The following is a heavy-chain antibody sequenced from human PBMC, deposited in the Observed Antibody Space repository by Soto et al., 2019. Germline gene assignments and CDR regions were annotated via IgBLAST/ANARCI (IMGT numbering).Heavy chain of an antibody. CDR1: GYTFTSYA. CDR2: INAGNGNT. CDR3: ARDRGGLLWFGEWDYYYYGMDV. Sequence: QVQLVQSGAEVKKPGASVKVSCKASGYTFTSYAMHWVRQAPGQRLEWMGWINAGNGNTKYSQKFQGRVTITRDTPASTAYMELSSLRSEDTAVYYCARDRGGLLWFGEWDYYYYGMDVWGQGTTVTVSS. V-gene: IGHV1-3*01. D-gene: IGHD3-10*01. J-gene: IGHJ6*02.